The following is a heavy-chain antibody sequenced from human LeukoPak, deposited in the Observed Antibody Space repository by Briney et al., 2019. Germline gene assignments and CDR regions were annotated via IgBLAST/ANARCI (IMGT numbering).Heavy chain of an antibody. CDR1: GGSFSGYY. J-gene: IGHJ4*02. CDR3: ARGHNWNDVGYYFDY. CDR2: INHSGST. V-gene: IGHV4-34*01. Sequence: PSETLSLTCAVYGGSFSGYYWSWIRQPPGKGLEWIGEINHSGSTNYNPSLKSRVTISVDTSKNQFSLKLSSVTAADTAVYYCARGHNWNDVGYYFDYWGQGTLVTVSS. D-gene: IGHD1-20*01.